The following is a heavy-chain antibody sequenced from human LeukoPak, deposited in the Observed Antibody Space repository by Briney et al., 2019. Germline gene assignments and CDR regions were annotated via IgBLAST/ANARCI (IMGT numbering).Heavy chain of an antibody. D-gene: IGHD3-22*01. CDR2: IYQSGRT. CDR3: ARTSSGPNWFDP. CDR1: GFSISGGYY. V-gene: IGHV4-38-2*02. J-gene: IGHJ5*02. Sequence: SETLSLTCTVSGFSISGGYYWGWVRQPPGKGLEWIGSIYQSGRTNYNPSLKSPVTISVDTSKNQFSLKLTSVTAADTAVYYCARTSSGPNWFDPWGQGTLVTVSS.